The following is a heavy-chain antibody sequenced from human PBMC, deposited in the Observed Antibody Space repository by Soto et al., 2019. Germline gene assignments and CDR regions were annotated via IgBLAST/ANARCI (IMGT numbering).Heavy chain of an antibody. V-gene: IGHV4-39*01. Sequence: QLQESGPGLVKPSETLSLTCSVSGDSINSDKYYWGWIRQPPGKGLEWIGSIYYLGNTYYNPSLQTRVTISLDKSKSRFSLRLNSVTAADSAVYFCARLEGLATISYYFYFWGQGAQVTVSS. J-gene: IGHJ4*02. CDR1: GDSINSDKYY. CDR3: ARLEGLATISYYFYF. D-gene: IGHD3-9*01. CDR2: IYYLGNT.